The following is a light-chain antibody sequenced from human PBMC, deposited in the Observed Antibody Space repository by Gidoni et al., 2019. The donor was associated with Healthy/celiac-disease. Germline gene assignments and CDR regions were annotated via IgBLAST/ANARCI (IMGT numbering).Light chain of an antibody. J-gene: IGKJ5*01. Sequence: EIVLTQSPATLSLSPGERATLSCRASQSVSSYLAWYQQKPGQAPRLLIYDASNRATGIPDRFSGSGAGTYFTLTISSLEPEDFAVYYCQQRSNWPPVTFGQGTRLEIK. CDR1: QSVSSY. V-gene: IGKV3-11*01. CDR3: QQRSNWPPVT. CDR2: DAS.